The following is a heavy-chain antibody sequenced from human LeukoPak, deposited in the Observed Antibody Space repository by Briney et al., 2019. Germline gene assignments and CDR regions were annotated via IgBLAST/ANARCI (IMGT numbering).Heavy chain of an antibody. Sequence: GGSLRHSCAASGFTFSSYAMSWVRQAPGKGLEWVSAISSSGGSTYCADSVKGRFTISRDNSKNTLYLQMNSLRAEDTAVYYCAKGSIRGVIITALDYWGQGTLVTVSS. CDR3: AKGSIRGVIITALDY. V-gene: IGHV3-23*01. D-gene: IGHD3-10*01. CDR2: ISSSGGST. J-gene: IGHJ4*02. CDR1: GFTFSSYA.